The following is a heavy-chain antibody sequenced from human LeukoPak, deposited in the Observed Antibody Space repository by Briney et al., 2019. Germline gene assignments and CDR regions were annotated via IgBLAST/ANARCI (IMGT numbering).Heavy chain of an antibody. CDR3: ARDPQGDWYFDL. Sequence: PGGSLRLSCVGSGFIFRVYWMAWVRQAPGKGPEWVANINEDGSEERYVDSVRGRFTISRDNTKNSLYLQMNSLRAEDTAVYYCARDPQGDWYFDLWGRGTLVTVSS. CDR1: GFIFRVYW. J-gene: IGHJ2*01. CDR2: INEDGSEE. V-gene: IGHV3-7*01.